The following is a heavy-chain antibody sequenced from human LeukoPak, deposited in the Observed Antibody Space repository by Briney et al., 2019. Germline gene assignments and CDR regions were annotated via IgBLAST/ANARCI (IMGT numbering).Heavy chain of an antibody. J-gene: IGHJ4*02. CDR3: ASIPPKQWLVQVPPF. V-gene: IGHV3-30*02. CDR1: GFTFSSYG. Sequence: PGGSLRLSCAASGFTFSSYGMHWVRQAPGKGLEWVAFIRYDGSNKYYADSVKGRFTISRDNAKDSLYLQMNSLRDEDTAVYYCASIPPKQWLVQVPPFWGQGTLVTVSS. CDR2: IRYDGSNK. D-gene: IGHD6-19*01.